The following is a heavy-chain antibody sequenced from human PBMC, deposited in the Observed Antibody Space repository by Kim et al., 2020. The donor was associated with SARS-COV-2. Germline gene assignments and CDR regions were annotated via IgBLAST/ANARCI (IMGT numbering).Heavy chain of an antibody. CDR2: ITKSSTTI. Sequence: GGSLRLSCATSGFTFSAYDINWVRQAPGKGLEWLSFITKSSTTIYYADSVKGRFTTSRDNAKNSLHLQMNSLKDEDTAVYHCVRDRMGGAFDIWGQGTLVTVSS. V-gene: IGHV3-48*02. D-gene: IGHD3-16*01. J-gene: IGHJ3*02. CDR1: GFTFSAYD. CDR3: VRDRMGGAFDI.